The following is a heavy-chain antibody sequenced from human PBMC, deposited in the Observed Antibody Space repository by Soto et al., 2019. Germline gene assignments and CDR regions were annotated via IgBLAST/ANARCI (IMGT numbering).Heavy chain of an antibody. CDR3: AAEGVVVPAAINGMDV. CDR1: GFTFTSSA. D-gene: IGHD2-2*02. Sequence: SVKVSGKASGFTFTSSAVQWVRQARGQRLEWIGWIVVGSGNTNYAQKFQERVTSTRDMSTSTAYMELSSLRSEDTAVYYCAAEGVVVPAAINGMDVWGQGTTVTVSS. CDR2: IVVGSGNT. J-gene: IGHJ6*02. V-gene: IGHV1-58*01.